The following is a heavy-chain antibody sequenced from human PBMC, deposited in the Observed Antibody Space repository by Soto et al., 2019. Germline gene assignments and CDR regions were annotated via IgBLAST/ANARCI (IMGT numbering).Heavy chain of an antibody. CDR1: GGSFSDFY. J-gene: IGHJ4*02. Sequence: SETLSLTCAVYGGSFSDFYWTWIRQLPGKGLEWIGEINHSGSTNYNPSLKSRVAISVDTSKNQFSLNLRSVTAADTAVYYCGPRGAVADLQGYWGQGALVTVSS. CDR3: GPRGAVADLQGY. D-gene: IGHD6-19*01. CDR2: INHSGST. V-gene: IGHV4-34*01.